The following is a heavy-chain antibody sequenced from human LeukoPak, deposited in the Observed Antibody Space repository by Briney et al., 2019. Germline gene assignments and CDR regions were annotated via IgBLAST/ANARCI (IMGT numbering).Heavy chain of an antibody. CDR2: ISGSGETT. V-gene: IGHV3-23*01. CDR1: GFTFRRFA. J-gene: IGHJ2*01. CDR3: AKVFDFDSSAYVWYFDL. D-gene: IGHD3-22*01. Sequence: PGGSLRLSCAASGFTFRRFAMTWVRQAPGKGLEWVSFISGSGETTYYADPVKGRFTISRDNSKNMLYLQMNSLRAEDTAEYYCAKVFDFDSSAYVWYFDLWGRGTLVTVSS.